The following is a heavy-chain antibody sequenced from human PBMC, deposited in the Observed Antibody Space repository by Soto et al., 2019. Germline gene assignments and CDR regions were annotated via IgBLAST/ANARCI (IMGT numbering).Heavy chain of an antibody. Sequence: TPSLTCAVSGGSISSGGYSWSWIRQPPGKGLEWIGYINHSGSTYYNPSLKSRVTISVDRSKNQFSLKLSSVTAADTAVYYCARVFGSGSYPYYYYYGMDVWGQGTTVTVSS. CDR2: INHSGST. CDR3: ARVFGSGSYPYYYYYGMDV. V-gene: IGHV4-30-2*01. J-gene: IGHJ6*02. CDR1: GGSISSGGYS. D-gene: IGHD3-10*01.